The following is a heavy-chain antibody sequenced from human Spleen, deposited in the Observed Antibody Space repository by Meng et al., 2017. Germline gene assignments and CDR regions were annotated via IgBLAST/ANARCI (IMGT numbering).Heavy chain of an antibody. Sequence: GESLKISCAASGFTFSDYYMTWVRQAPGKGLEWLSYISSNGDTMYYADSVKGRFTISRDNAKNSLYLQMNSLRAEDTAVYYCAKGYYDSSGYYNDWYFDLWGRGTLVTVSS. CDR1: GFTFSDYY. CDR3: AKGYYDSSGYYNDWYFDL. V-gene: IGHV3-11*01. D-gene: IGHD3-22*01. CDR2: ISSNGDTM. J-gene: IGHJ2*01.